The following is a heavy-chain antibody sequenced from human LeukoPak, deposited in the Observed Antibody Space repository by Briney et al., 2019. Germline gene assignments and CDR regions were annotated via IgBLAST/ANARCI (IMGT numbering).Heavy chain of an antibody. CDR3: ARMGGSYYGFDS. Sequence: PSETLSLTCAVYGXSFSSYYWSWIRQPPGKGLEWIGEINHSGSTNYNPSLKSRVTISLDTSKNQFSLKLSSVTAADTVVYYCARMGGSYYGFDSWGQGTLVTVSS. CDR1: GXSFSSYY. D-gene: IGHD1-26*01. J-gene: IGHJ4*02. CDR2: INHSGST. V-gene: IGHV4-34*01.